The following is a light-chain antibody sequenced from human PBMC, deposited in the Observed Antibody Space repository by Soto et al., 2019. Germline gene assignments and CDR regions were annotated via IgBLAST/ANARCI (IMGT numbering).Light chain of an antibody. Sequence: DIQMTQSPSTLSASVGDRVTITCRASQSISSWLAWYQQKPGKAPKLLIYKASSLAIGVPSRFSGRGSGTEFTITISRLQPDDFATYYCQQYSSDYTFGQGTKLESK. CDR2: KAS. CDR1: QSISSW. J-gene: IGKJ2*01. CDR3: QQYSSDYT. V-gene: IGKV1-5*03.